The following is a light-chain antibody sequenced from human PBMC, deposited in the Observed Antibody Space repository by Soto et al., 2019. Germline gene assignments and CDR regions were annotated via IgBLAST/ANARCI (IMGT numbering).Light chain of an antibody. J-gene: IGLJ3*02. CDR1: SSDVGGYNY. Sequence: QSALTQPASVSGSPGQSITISCTGTSSDVGGYNYVSWYQQHPGKAPKLMIYDVSNRTSGVSNRFSGSKSGNTASLTISGLQADDEADYYCSSYTSSSTLVFAGGTKLTVL. CDR2: DVS. CDR3: SSYTSSSTLV. V-gene: IGLV2-14*03.